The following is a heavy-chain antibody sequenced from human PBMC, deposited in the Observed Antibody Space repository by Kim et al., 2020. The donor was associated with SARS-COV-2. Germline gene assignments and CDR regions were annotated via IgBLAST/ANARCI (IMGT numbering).Heavy chain of an antibody. CDR2: ISYDGNNK. Sequence: GGSLRLSCAASGFIFSSNGMNWVRQAPGKGLEWVAFISYDGNNKYSVDSVKGRFTISRDNSKHTLFLQMNSLTVDDTAVYYCAKDRGTGYYDIWGQGTMVIVSS. J-gene: IGHJ3*02. D-gene: IGHD3-9*01. CDR3: AKDRGTGYYDI. CDR1: GFIFSSNG. V-gene: IGHV3-30*18.